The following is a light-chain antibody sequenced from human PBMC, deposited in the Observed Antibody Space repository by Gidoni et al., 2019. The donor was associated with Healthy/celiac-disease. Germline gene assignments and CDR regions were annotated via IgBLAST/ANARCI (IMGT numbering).Light chain of an antibody. J-gene: IGLJ3*02. CDR1: SSDVGGYNY. V-gene: IGLV2-11*01. CDR2: DVS. CDR3: GSYAGSYEV. Sequence: QSALTQHRPVSGSPGQSVTISCTGTSSDVGGYNYVSWYQQHPGKAPKLMIYDVSKRPSGVPDRFSGSKSGNTASLTISGLQAEDEADYYCGSYAGSYEVFGGGTKLTVL.